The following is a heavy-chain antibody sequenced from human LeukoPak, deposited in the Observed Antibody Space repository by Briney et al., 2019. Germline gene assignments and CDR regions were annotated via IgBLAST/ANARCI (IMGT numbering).Heavy chain of an antibody. CDR2: ISSSSSYI. CDR1: GFTFRSYS. D-gene: IGHD2-2*01. Sequence: GGSLRLSCAASGFTFRSYSMNWVRQAPGKGLEWVSSISSSSSYIYYADSVKGRFTISRDNAKNSLYLQMNSLKTEDTAVYYCTASDHLYCSSSSCHFDYWGQGTLVTVAS. V-gene: IGHV3-21*03. J-gene: IGHJ4*02. CDR3: TASDHLYCSSSSCHFDY.